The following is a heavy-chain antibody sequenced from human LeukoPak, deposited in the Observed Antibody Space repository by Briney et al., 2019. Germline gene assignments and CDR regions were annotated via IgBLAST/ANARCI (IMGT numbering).Heavy chain of an antibody. Sequence: PGGSLRLSCAASGFTFDDYGMSWVRQAPGKGLEWVSGINWNGGSTGYADSVKGRFTISRDNAKNSLYLQMNSLRAEDTALYYCARVGMRWLQLRGDFDIWGQGTMVTVSS. CDR1: GFTFDDYG. CDR2: INWNGGST. J-gene: IGHJ3*02. CDR3: ARVGMRWLQLRGDFDI. D-gene: IGHD5-24*01. V-gene: IGHV3-20*04.